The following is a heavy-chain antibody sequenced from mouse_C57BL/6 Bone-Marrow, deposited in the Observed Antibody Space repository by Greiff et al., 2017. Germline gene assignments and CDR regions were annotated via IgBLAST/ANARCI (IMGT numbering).Heavy chain of an antibody. Sequence: EVKLMESGGGLVKPGGSLKLSCAASGFTFSSYTMSWVRQTPEKRLEWVATISGGGGNTYYPDSVKGRFTISSDNAKNTLYLQMSSLRSEDTALYYCARHGFITTVVDFDYWGKGTTLTVSS. D-gene: IGHD1-1*01. CDR2: ISGGGGNT. J-gene: IGHJ2*01. CDR3: ARHGFITTVVDFDY. CDR1: GFTFSSYT. V-gene: IGHV5-9*01.